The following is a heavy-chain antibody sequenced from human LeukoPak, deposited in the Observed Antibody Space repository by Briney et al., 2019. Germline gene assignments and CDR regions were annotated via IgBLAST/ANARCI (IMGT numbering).Heavy chain of an antibody. CDR2: TYYRSKWYN. Sequence: SQTLSLTCAISGDSVSSNSAAWNWIRQSPSRGLEWLGRTYYRSKWYNDYAVCVKSRIAINPDTSKNQFTLQLNSVTPEDTAVYYCARGYDFWSGYYYYYYMDVWGKGTTVTVSS. V-gene: IGHV6-1*01. CDR3: ARGYDFWSGYYYYYYMDV. CDR1: GDSVSSNSAA. J-gene: IGHJ6*03. D-gene: IGHD3-3*01.